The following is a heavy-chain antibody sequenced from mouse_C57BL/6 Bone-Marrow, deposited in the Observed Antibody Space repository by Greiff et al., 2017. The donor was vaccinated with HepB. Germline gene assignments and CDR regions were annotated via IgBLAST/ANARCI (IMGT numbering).Heavy chain of an antibody. Sequence: QVHVKQPGAELVKPGASVKLSCKASGYTFTSYWMHWVKQRPGRGLEWIGRIDPNSGGTKDNEKFKSKATLTVEKPSSTAYMQLSSLTSEDSAVYYCARSFSTTVVKWYFDVWGTGTTVTVSS. D-gene: IGHD1-1*01. CDR2: IDPNSGGT. CDR1: GYTFTSYW. CDR3: ARSFSTTVVKWYFDV. J-gene: IGHJ1*03. V-gene: IGHV1-72*01.